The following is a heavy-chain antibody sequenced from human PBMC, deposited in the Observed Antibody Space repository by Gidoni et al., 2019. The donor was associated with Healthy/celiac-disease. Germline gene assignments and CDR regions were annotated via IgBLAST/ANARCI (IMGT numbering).Heavy chain of an antibody. CDR1: GYTFTSYA. CDR3: ARASRYCSGGSCYFFDY. Sequence: QVQLVQSGAEVKKPGASVKVSCKASGYTFTSYAMHWVRQAPGQRLEWMGWINAGNGNTKYSQKFQGRVTITSDTSASTAYMELSSLRSEYTAVYYCARASRYCSGGSCYFFDYWGQGTLVTVSS. D-gene: IGHD2-15*01. CDR2: INAGNGNT. J-gene: IGHJ4*02. V-gene: IGHV1-3*01.